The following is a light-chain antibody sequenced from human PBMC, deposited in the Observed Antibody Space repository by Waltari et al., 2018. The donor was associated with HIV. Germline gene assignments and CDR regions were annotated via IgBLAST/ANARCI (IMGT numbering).Light chain of an antibody. V-gene: IGLV1-44*01. CDR2: TNI. Sequence: QSVLTQPPSASGTPGQRVNISCSGGSSNIGSNPVNWYRQFPGEAPKLLIYTNIHRPSGVPDRFSGSESGTSASLAISGLQSEDEADFYCAVWDDSLRSVLFGGGTRLTVL. J-gene: IGLJ3*02. CDR1: SSNIGSNP. CDR3: AVWDDSLRSVL.